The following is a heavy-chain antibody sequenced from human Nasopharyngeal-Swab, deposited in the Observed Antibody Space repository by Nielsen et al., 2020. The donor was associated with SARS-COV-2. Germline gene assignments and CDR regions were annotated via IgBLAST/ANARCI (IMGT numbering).Heavy chain of an antibody. D-gene: IGHD5-24*01. J-gene: IGHJ4*02. V-gene: IGHV3-33*01. Sequence: GESLMISWAASGFTYSSYGMQWVRRPPGKGLEWVAVRWYDGSNKYYADSVEGRFTISRDNSKNTLYLQMNSLRAEDTAVYYCARDLGDGYNGEYFDYWGQGTLVTVSS. CDR3: ARDLGDGYNGEYFDY. CDR1: GFTYSSYG. CDR2: RWYDGSNK.